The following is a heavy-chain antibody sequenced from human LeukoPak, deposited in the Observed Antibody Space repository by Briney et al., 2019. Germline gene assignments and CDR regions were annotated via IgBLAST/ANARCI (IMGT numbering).Heavy chain of an antibody. V-gene: IGHV3-7*01. CDR3: ARAPEALSGYSSSWFHFHFDY. CDR1: GFTFSSYW. Sequence: GGSLRLSCGASGFTFSSYWMSWVRQAPGKGLEGVANIKQDGSEKYYVDSAKGRFTISRDNAKNSLYLQMNSLRAEDTAVYYCARAPEALSGYSSSWFHFHFDYWGQGTLVTVSS. D-gene: IGHD6-13*01. J-gene: IGHJ4*02. CDR2: IKQDGSEK.